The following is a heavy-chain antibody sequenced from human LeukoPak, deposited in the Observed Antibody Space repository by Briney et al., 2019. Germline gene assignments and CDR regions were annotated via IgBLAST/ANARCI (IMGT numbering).Heavy chain of an antibody. CDR3: ARNGDIVLMVYGAWSY. V-gene: IGHV4-38-2*01. J-gene: IGHJ4*02. D-gene: IGHD2-8*01. Sequence: PSETLSLTCAVSGYSISGGYYWGWIRQAPGKGLEWIGSIYHSGSTYFNPSHKSRVTISVDTSKNQFSMKLSSVTAADTAVYYCARNGDIVLMVYGAWSYWGQGTLVTVSS. CDR2: IYHSGST. CDR1: GYSISGGYY.